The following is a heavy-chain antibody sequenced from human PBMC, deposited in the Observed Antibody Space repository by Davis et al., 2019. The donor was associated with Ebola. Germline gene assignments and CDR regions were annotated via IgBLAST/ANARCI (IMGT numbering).Heavy chain of an antibody. CDR1: GFTFSGSA. CDR2: IRSKANSYAT. CDR3: TATVTTDY. Sequence: GESLKISCAASGFTFSGSAMHWVRQASGKGLEWVGRIRSKANSYATASAASVKGRFTISRDDSKNTAYLKMNSLKTEDTAVYCCTATVTTDYWGQGTLVTVSS. J-gene: IGHJ4*02. V-gene: IGHV3-73*01. D-gene: IGHD4-17*01.